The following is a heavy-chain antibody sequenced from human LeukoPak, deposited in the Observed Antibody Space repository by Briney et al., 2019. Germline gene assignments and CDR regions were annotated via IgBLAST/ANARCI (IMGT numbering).Heavy chain of an antibody. Sequence: GGSLRLSCTASGFTFSSYAMSWVRQAPGKGLEWVSVISGSGDSTYYADSVNGRFTISRDNSKNTLYLQMNSLRAEDTAVYYCAKGGIVVVIAGDAFDIWGQGTMVTVSS. CDR2: ISGSGDST. CDR1: GFTFSSYA. V-gene: IGHV3-23*01. CDR3: AKGGIVVVIAGDAFDI. J-gene: IGHJ3*02. D-gene: IGHD2-15*01.